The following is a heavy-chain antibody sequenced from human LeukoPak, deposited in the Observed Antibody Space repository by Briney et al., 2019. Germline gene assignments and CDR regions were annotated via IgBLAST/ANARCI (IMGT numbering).Heavy chain of an antibody. CDR1: GFTFSSYG. Sequence: GGSLRLSCAASGFTFSSYGMHWVRQAPGKGLGWVAVIWYDGSNKYYADSVKGRFTTSRDNSKNTLYLQMNSLRAEDTAVYYCAKDGTGAYFDYWGQGTLVTVSS. V-gene: IGHV3-33*06. J-gene: IGHJ4*02. CDR3: AKDGTGAYFDY. CDR2: IWYDGSNK. D-gene: IGHD7-27*01.